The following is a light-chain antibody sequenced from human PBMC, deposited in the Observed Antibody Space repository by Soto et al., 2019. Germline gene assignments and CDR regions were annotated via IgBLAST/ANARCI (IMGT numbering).Light chain of an antibody. CDR2: GAS. CDR3: QQYHNWPRT. Sequence: IVLTQSPATLSVSPGERATLSCRASQSVSSNLAWYEQKPGQAPRLLVYGASTRATGIPARFSGSGSGTEFTLTISSLQSEDFAVYYCQQYHNWPRTFGQGTKVDIK. J-gene: IGKJ1*01. V-gene: IGKV3-15*01. CDR1: QSVSSN.